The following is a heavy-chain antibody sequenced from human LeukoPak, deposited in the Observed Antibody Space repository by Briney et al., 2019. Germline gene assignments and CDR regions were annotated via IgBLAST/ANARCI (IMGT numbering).Heavy chain of an antibody. V-gene: IGHV3-30*03. CDR1: GFTFSSYG. J-gene: IGHJ4*02. CDR3: ASARALYGYSGYDEPYFDY. Sequence: AGGSLRLSCAASGFTFSSYGLHWVRQAQGKGLEWVALISSDGSNKYYTDSVKGRFTISRDNSKNTLYLQMNSLRAEDTAVYYCASARALYGYSGYDEPYFDYWGLGTLVTVSS. CDR2: ISSDGSNK. D-gene: IGHD5-12*01.